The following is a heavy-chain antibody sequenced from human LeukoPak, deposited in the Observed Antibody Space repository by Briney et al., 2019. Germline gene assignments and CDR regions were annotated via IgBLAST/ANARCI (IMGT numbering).Heavy chain of an antibody. V-gene: IGHV3-74*01. Sequence: GGSTRLSCAASGFTFSSYWMHWVRQAPGKGLVCVSRINTDGSSTSYADSVKGRFTISRDNAKNTLYLQMNGLRAEDTAVYYCASASGNYYHTGYWGQATLVAVSS. CDR1: GFTFSSYW. J-gene: IGHJ4*02. D-gene: IGHD1-26*01. CDR2: INTDGSST. CDR3: ASASGNYYHTGY.